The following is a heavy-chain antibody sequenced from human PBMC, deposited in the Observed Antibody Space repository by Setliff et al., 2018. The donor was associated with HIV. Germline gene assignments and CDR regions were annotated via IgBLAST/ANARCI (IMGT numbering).Heavy chain of an antibody. CDR1: GGSISSYY. J-gene: IGHJ5*02. D-gene: IGHD6-13*01. V-gene: IGHV4-59*01. CDR2: IYYSGST. CDR3: ARGYSSSWYWFDP. Sequence: SETLSLTCTVSGGSISSYYWSWIRQPPGKGLEWIGYIYYSGSTNYNPSLKSRVTISVDTSKNQFSLKLSSVTAADTAVYYCARGYSSSWYWFDPWGQGTLVTVSS.